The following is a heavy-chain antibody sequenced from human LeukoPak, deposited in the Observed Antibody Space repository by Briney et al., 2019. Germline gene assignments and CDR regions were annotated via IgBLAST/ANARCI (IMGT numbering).Heavy chain of an antibody. CDR3: VRQRGVGSWSFDY. D-gene: IGHD2-15*01. J-gene: IGHJ4*02. CDR1: GGSISSGHYW. V-gene: IGHV4-39*01. CDR2: IYYSGNT. Sequence: SETLSLTCSVSGGSISSGHYWWGWIRQPPGKGLDWIGSIYYSGNTHYNPSLQSRVTVSVDTSKNQLSLKLTSVTAGDTAVYYCVRQRGVGSWSFDYWGQGNLVTVSS.